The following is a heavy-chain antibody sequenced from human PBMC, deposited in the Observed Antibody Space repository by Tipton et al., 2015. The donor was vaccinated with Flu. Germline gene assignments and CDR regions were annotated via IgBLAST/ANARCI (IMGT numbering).Heavy chain of an antibody. CDR2: ISAYTGDT. CDR3: ARGGGPYCSSTSGYETDY. Sequence: QSGPEVKKPGASVKLSCKASGYTFSSHIITWVRQAPGQGLEWMGWISAYTGDTSYAQKFQGRVTINADESTSTAYVELSSLRSEDTAVYYCARGGGPYCSSTSGYETDYWGQGTLVPVSS. V-gene: IGHV1-18*04. CDR1: GYTFSSHI. D-gene: IGHD2-2*01. J-gene: IGHJ4*02.